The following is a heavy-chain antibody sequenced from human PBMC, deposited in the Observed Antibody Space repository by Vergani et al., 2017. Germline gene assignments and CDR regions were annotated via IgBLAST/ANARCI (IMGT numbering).Heavy chain of an antibody. V-gene: IGHV2-70*15. D-gene: IGHD5-24*01. CDR2: IDWDDDK. J-gene: IGHJ5*02. CDR1: GFSLSTSGMC. Sequence: QVPLRESGPALVKPTQTLTLTCTFSGFSLSTSGMCVSWIRQPPGKALEWLARIDWDDDKYYSTSLKTRLTISKDTSKNQVVLTMTNMDPVYTATYYCARIRLDDGYNYWFDPWGQGTLVTVSS. CDR3: ARIRLDDGYNYWFDP.